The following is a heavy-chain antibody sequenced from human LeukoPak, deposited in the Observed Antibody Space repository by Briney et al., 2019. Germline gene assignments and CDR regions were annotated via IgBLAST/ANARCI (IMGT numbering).Heavy chain of an antibody. Sequence: AGGSLRLSCAASGFTFDDYAMHWVRQAPGKGLEWVSLISWDGGSTYYADSVKGRFTISRDNSKNSLYLQMNSLRAEDTALYYCAKDRGGSYYPPDYFDYWGQGTLVTVSS. CDR3: AKDRGGSYYPPDYFDY. D-gene: IGHD1-26*01. V-gene: IGHV3-43D*03. J-gene: IGHJ4*02. CDR2: ISWDGGST. CDR1: GFTFDDYA.